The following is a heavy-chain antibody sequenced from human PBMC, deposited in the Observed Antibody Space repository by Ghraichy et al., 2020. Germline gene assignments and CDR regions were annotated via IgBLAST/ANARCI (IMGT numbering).Heavy chain of an antibody. D-gene: IGHD5/OR15-5a*01. Sequence: SQTLSLTCTVSGSSISSSSYYWGWIRQPPGKGLEWIGSIYYSGSTYYNPSLKSRVTISVDTSKNQFSLKLSSVTAADTAVYYCARGLRSTDYSGQGTLVTVSS. CDR2: IYYSGST. J-gene: IGHJ4*02. CDR1: GSSISSSSYY. V-gene: IGHV4-39*07. CDR3: ARGLRSTDY.